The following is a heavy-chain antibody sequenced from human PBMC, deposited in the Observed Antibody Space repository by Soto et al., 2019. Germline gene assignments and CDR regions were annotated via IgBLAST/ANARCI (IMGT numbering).Heavy chain of an antibody. J-gene: IGHJ4*02. V-gene: IGHV3-21*06. CDR1: GFTFSYYP. D-gene: IGHD3-10*01. CDR2: ISGVRDYI. CDR3: AREGVHNYTEYYFDY. Sequence: GSLRLSCAVSGFTFSYYPLHWVRRAPGKGLEWVSSISGVRDYIRYADSVKGRFAISRDNAKTSLYLQVNSLTAEDTAVYYCAREGVHNYTEYYFDYWGQGTLVTVSS.